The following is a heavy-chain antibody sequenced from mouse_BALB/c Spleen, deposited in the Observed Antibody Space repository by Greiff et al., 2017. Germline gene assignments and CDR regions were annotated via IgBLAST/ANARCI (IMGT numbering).Heavy chain of an antibody. CDR2: ISSGSSTI. J-gene: IGHJ2*01. CDR3: ARSYGPFDY. V-gene: IGHV5-17*02. Sequence: EVKLVESGGGLVQPGGSRKLSCAASGFTFSSFGMHWVRQAPEKGLEWVAYISSGSSTIYYADTVKGRFTISRDNPKNTLFLQMTSLRSEDTAMYYCARSYGPFDYWGQGTTLTVSS. D-gene: IGHD1-1*02. CDR1: GFTFSSFG.